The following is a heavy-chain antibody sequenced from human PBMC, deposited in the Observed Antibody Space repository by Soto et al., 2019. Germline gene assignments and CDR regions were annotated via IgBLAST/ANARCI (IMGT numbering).Heavy chain of an antibody. J-gene: IGHJ3*02. CDR3: ARQDGDPGAYDI. D-gene: IGHD4-17*01. V-gene: IGHV1-46*03. CDR1: GYTFTSHY. CDR2: INPGGGST. Sequence: QVQLVQSGAEVKKPGGSVKVSCKASGYTFTSHYIHWVRQAPGQGLEWMGMINPGGGSTRYAQTCQGCISMTKDTSTTPVHKALSSLRSEDTAVYYCARQDGDPGAYDIWGQGTLVTVSS.